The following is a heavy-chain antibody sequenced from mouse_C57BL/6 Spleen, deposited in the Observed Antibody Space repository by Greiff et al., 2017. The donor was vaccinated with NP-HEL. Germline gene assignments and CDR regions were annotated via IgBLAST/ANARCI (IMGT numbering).Heavy chain of an antibody. Sequence: VQLQQSGAELVRPGASVKLSCTASGFNIKDDYMHWVKQRPEQGLEWIGWIDPENGDTEYASKFQGKATITADTSSNTDYQQLSSLTSEDTAVDYCTTMKGYYGYFDVWGTGTTVTVSA. CDR1: GFNIKDDY. V-gene: IGHV14-4*01. CDR3: TTMKGYYGYFDV. CDR2: IDPENGDT. J-gene: IGHJ1*03.